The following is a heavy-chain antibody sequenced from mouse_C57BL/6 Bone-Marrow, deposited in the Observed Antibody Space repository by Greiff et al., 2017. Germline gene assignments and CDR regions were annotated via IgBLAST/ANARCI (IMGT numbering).Heavy chain of an antibody. CDR2: IDPSDSYT. Sequence: VQLQQPGAELVLPGASVKLSCKASGYTFTSYWMHWVKQRPGQGLEWIGEIDPSDSYTNYNQKFKGKSTLTVDKSASTAYMQLSSLTSAYSAVYYCARENYGSSYWFAYWGQGTLVAVSA. J-gene: IGHJ3*01. D-gene: IGHD1-1*01. V-gene: IGHV1-69*01. CDR1: GYTFTSYW. CDR3: ARENYGSSYWFAY.